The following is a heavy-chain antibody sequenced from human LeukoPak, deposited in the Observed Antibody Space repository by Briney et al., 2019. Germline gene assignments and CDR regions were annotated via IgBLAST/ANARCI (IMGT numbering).Heavy chain of an antibody. V-gene: IGHV3-33*01. D-gene: IGHD1-26*01. CDR1: GFTFSSYG. J-gene: IGHJ4*02. Sequence: GGSLRLSCAASGFTFSSYGMHWVCQAPGKGLEWVAVIWYDGSNKYYADSVKGRFTISRDNSKNTLYLQMNSLRAEDTAVYYCARPTYSGSYYWFDYWGQGTLVTVSS. CDR2: IWYDGSNK. CDR3: ARPTYSGSYYWFDY.